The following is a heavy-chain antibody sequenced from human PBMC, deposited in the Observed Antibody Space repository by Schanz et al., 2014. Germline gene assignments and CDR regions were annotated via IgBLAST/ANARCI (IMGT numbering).Heavy chain of an antibody. J-gene: IGHJ5*02. CDR2: LWHDGSKK. Sequence: QAQLVASGGGVVQPGRSLRLSCVASGFTFSSYDVFWVRQAPGKGLEWVAILWHDGSKKYYADSVKGRFTVSRDNSKNTLYLQLNSLRAEDTAVYYCARDLKAAAESWFDPWGQGTPITVSS. CDR3: ARDLKAAAESWFDP. D-gene: IGHD6-13*01. V-gene: IGHV3-33*01. CDR1: GFTFSSYD.